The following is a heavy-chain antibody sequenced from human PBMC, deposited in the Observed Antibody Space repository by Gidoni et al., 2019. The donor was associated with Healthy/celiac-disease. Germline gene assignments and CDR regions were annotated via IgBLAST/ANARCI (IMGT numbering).Heavy chain of an antibody. Sequence: QVQLVQSGAEVKKPGASVKVSCKASGYTFTSYGISWVRQAPGQGLEWMGWISAYNGNTNYAQKLQGRVTMTTDTSTSTAYMELRSLRSDDTAVYYCARDRVNVVVPAAQLYYFDYWGQGTLVTVSS. D-gene: IGHD2-2*01. CDR2: ISAYNGNT. J-gene: IGHJ4*02. V-gene: IGHV1-18*01. CDR3: ARDRVNVVVPAAQLYYFDY. CDR1: GYTFTSYG.